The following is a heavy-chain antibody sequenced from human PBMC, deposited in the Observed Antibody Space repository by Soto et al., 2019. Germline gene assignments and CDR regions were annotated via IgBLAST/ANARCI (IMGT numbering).Heavy chain of an antibody. Sequence: QVQLVQSGAEVKKPGSSVKVSCKAPGGTFSTYAISWVRQAPGQGLEWMGGVLPIFGTPKYAQKFQGRGTITADESTSTSYMEVRSLRSEDTAVYYCARSQGGSSSLDIYYYSYYGMDVWGQGTTVTVSS. CDR1: GGTFSTYA. CDR2: VLPIFGTP. J-gene: IGHJ6*02. CDR3: ARSQGGSSSLDIYYYSYYGMDV. D-gene: IGHD1-26*01. V-gene: IGHV1-69*01.